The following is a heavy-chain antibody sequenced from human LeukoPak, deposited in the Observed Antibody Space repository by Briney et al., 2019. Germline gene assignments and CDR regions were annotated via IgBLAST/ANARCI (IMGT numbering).Heavy chain of an antibody. J-gene: IGHJ5*02. CDR2: IYYSGST. D-gene: IGHD5-18*01. V-gene: IGHV4-59*08. Sequence: PSETLSLTCTVSGGSISPYYWSWIRQPPGKGLEWIGYIYYSGSTKYNPSLKSRVTISVDTSKNQFSLKLSSVTAADTAIYYCARGVRGYSYGYDWFDPWGQGTLVTVSS. CDR1: GGSISPYY. CDR3: ARGVRGYSYGYDWFDP.